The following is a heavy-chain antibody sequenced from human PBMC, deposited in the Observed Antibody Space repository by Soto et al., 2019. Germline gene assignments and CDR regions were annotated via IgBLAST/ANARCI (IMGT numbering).Heavy chain of an antibody. J-gene: IGHJ6*04. CDR2: ISWDGGST. Sequence: PGVSMLLSCAASGFTFDDYAMHWVRQAPGKGLEWVSLISWDGGSTYYADSVKGRFTISRDNSKNSLYLQMNSLRAEDTALYYCAKYISRQYDYDEGLDVWGAGTSVTVSS. V-gene: IGHV3-43D*04. CDR1: GFTFDDYA. D-gene: IGHD2-8*01. CDR3: AKYISRQYDYDEGLDV.